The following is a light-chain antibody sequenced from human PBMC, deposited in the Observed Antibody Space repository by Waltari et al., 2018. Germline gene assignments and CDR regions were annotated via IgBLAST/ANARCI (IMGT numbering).Light chain of an antibody. CDR2: EDN. Sequence: SYELTQPPSVSVSPGQTARITCPGDASPQKSAYWYQQKSRQAPVLVIYEDNKRPSGIPERISGSSSGTMATLTVSGAQVEDEADYYCYSTDSSGNHRVFGGGTRLTVL. CDR3: YSTDSSGNHRV. CDR1: ASPQKS. J-gene: IGLJ2*01. V-gene: IGLV3-10*01.